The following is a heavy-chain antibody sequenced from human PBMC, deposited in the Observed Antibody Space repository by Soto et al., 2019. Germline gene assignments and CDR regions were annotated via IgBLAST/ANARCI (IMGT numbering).Heavy chain of an antibody. CDR3: ARGYSSRSWFDP. CDR2: IIPIFGTA. Sequence: SVKVSCKSSGGTFRSYAISWVRQAPGQGLEWMGGIIPIFGTANYAQKFQGRVTITADESTSTAYMELSSLRSEDTAVYYCARGYSSRSWFDPWGQGTLVTVSS. CDR1: GGTFRSYA. V-gene: IGHV1-69*13. D-gene: IGHD6-13*01. J-gene: IGHJ5*02.